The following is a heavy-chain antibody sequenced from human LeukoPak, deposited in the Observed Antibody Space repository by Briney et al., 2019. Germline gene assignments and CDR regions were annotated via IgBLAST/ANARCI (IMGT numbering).Heavy chain of an antibody. CDR3: AHRRISVGATGFDP. CDR1: GFSLSTSGMC. CDR2: IYWNDDK. Sequence: ESGPTLVNPTQTLTLTCTFSGFSLSTSGMCVSWIRQPPGKALEWLALIYWNDDKRYSPSLKSRLTITKDTSKNQVVLTMTNMDPVDTATYYCAHRRISVGATGFDPWGQGTLVTVSS. J-gene: IGHJ5*02. D-gene: IGHD1-26*01. V-gene: IGHV2-5*08.